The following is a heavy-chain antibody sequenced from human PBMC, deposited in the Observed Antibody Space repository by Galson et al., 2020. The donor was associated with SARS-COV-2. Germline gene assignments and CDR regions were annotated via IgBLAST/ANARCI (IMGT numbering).Heavy chain of an antibody. CDR2: ISSSSSYI. CDR3: ASNRGYSGYDLPSPLDY. J-gene: IGHJ4*02. CDR1: GFTFSSYN. V-gene: IGHV3-21*01. Sequence: GESLKISCAASGFTFSSYNMNWVRQAPGKGLEWVSSISSSSSYIYYADSVKGRFTISRDNAKNSLYLQMNSLRAEDTAVYYCASNRGYSGYDLPSPLDYWGQGTLVTVSS. D-gene: IGHD5-12*01.